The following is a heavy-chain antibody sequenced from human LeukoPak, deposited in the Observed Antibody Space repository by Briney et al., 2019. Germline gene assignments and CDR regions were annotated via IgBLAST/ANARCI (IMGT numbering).Heavy chain of an antibody. D-gene: IGHD1-26*01. CDR2: IHYSGST. V-gene: IGHV4-59*01. J-gene: IGHJ6*03. CDR3: ARVSGSYPYYYYYYMDV. CDR1: GGSISSYY. Sequence: SETLSLTCTVSGGSISSYYWSWIRQPPGKGLEWIGYIHYSGSTNYNPSLKSRVTISVDTSKNQFSLKLSSVTAADTAVYYCARVSGSYPYYYYYYMDVWGKGTTVTVSS.